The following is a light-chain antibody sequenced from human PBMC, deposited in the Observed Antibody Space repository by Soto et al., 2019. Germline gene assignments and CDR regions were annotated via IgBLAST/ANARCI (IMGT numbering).Light chain of an antibody. CDR1: QSITIY. CDR3: QQSSSGPPFT. Sequence: DIPMTQSPSSLSASVGDRVTIACRASQSITIYLNWYQQKPGKAPKLLIYGATSLHSGVPSRFSADGSETDFNLTISSLQPEDFATYYCQQSSSGPPFTFGPGTKVDIK. V-gene: IGKV1-39*01. CDR2: GAT. J-gene: IGKJ3*01.